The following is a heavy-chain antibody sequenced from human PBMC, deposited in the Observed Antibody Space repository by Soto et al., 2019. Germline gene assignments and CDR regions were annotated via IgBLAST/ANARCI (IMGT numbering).Heavy chain of an antibody. V-gene: IGHV4-4*02. CDR1: GGSISSSHW. D-gene: IGHD3-16*01. Sequence: QVQLQESGPGLVKPSGTQSLSCAVSGGSISSSHWWTWVRQPPGKGLEWIGEIYHSGSTNYNPSLKSRVTTSVYTSTTQFSLTLSSVTPPHPAVYYCASSGGGEDYWGQGILVTVSS. J-gene: IGHJ4*02. CDR3: ASSGGGEDY. CDR2: IYHSGST.